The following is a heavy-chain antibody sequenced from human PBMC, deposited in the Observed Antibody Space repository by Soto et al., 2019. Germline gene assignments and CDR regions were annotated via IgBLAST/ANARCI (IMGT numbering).Heavy chain of an antibody. CDR2: ISASDGST. J-gene: IGHJ4*02. CDR3: ATYYFGSGSYYRFDN. V-gene: IGHV1-18*01. D-gene: IGHD3-10*01. Sequence: ASVKLCWKASGDANRFGFRWVRQAHRQGLEWMGWISASDGSTNSAPRFRGRITLTTDTSTNTAYMDLLSLTSDDTAVYFCATYYFGSGSYYRFDNWGQGTLVTVSS. CDR1: GDANRFG.